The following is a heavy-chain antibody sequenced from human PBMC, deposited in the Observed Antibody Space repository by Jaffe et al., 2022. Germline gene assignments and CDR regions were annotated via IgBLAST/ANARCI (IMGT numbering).Heavy chain of an antibody. D-gene: IGHD3-16*01. V-gene: IGHV3-30*18. J-gene: IGHJ4*02. CDR1: GFSFRSYG. CDR2: ITDTGNEK. Sequence: QVQLVESGGGVVQSGRSLRLSCAASGFSFRSYGMHWVRQAPGKGLEWVAAITDTGNEKYYADSVMGRITISRDSPKNTLYLQMNSLRAEDTAVYYCAKWNDYKELDYWGQGTLVTVSS. CDR3: AKWNDYKELDY.